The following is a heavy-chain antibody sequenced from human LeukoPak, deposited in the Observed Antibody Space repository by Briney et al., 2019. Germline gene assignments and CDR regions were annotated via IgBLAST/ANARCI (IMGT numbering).Heavy chain of an antibody. J-gene: IGHJ3*02. CDR1: GGSFSGYY. CDR2: INHSGST. CDR3: ALRDCSSTSCYGAFDI. Sequence: NPSETLSLTCAVYGGSFSGYYWSWIRQPPGKGLEWIGEINHSGSTNYNPSLKSRVTISVDTSKNQFSLKLSSVTAADTAVYYCALRDCSSTSCYGAFDIWGQGTMVTVSS. V-gene: IGHV4-34*01. D-gene: IGHD2-2*01.